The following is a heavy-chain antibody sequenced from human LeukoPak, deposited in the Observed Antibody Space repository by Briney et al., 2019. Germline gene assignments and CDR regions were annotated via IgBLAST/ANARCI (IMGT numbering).Heavy chain of an antibody. V-gene: IGHV5-51*01. CDR3: ARGSDILTGYSLGVDY. J-gene: IGHJ4*02. Sequence: GESLKISCKGSGYSFTSYWIGWVRQMPGKGLEWMGIIYPGDSDTRYSPSFQGQVTISADKSISTAYLQWSSLKASDTAMYYCARGSDILTGYSLGVDYWGQGTLVTVSS. CDR2: IYPGDSDT. D-gene: IGHD3-9*01. CDR1: GYSFTSYW.